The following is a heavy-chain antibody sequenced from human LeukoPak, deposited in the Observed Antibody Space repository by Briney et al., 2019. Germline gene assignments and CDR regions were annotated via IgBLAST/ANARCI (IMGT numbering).Heavy chain of an antibody. CDR1: GGSISSYY. J-gene: IGHJ4*02. CDR3: ARGARAGYNLEPFDY. D-gene: IGHD5-24*01. Sequence: PSEALSLTCTVSGGSISSYYWSWIRQPPGKGLEWIGYIYYSGSTKYNPSLKSRVTISVDTSKNQFSLKLRSVTAADTAVYYCARGARAGYNLEPFDYWGQGTLVTVSS. CDR2: IYYSGST. V-gene: IGHV4-59*08.